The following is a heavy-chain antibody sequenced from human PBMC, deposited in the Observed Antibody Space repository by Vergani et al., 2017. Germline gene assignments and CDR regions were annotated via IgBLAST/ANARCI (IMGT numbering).Heavy chain of an antibody. CDR2: IYPGDSDT. D-gene: IGHD2-2*01. CDR3: ARSIVVVPAAMSFDP. J-gene: IGHJ5*02. CDR1: GYSFTSYW. V-gene: IGHV5-51*03. Sequence: EVQLVQSGAEAKKPGESLKISCKGSGYSFTSYWIGWVRQMPGKGLEWMGIIYPGDSDTRYSPSFQGQVTISADKSISTAYLQWSSLKASDTAMYYCARSIVVVPAAMSFDPWGQGTLVTVSS.